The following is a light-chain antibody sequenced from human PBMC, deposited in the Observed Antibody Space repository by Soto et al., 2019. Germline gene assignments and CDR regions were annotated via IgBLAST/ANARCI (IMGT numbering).Light chain of an antibody. CDR2: DNT. J-gene: IGLJ3*02. CDR1: SSNIGSNT. CDR3: QSYDSGLSGHWV. V-gene: IGLV1-44*01. Sequence: QSVLTQPPSASGTPGQRVTISCSGSSSNIGSNTVNWYQQLPGTAPKLLIYDNTHRPSGVPNRFSGSKSGTSASLAITGLQAEDEADYYCQSYDSGLSGHWVFGGGTKLTVL.